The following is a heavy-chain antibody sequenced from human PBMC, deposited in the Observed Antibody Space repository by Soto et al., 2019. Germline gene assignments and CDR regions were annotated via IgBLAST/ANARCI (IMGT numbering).Heavy chain of an antibody. CDR1: GFTVSNNY. D-gene: IGHD3-16*01. Sequence: EVQLVESGGALIQPGGSLILSCAASGFTVSNNYISWVRQAPGKGLEWVSLMYSGGSTHYANSVKGRFTICRDGSKNTVYLQMKSLRAEDTAVYYCTQLGAFDVWGQGTMVTVSS. CDR3: TQLGAFDV. CDR2: MYSGGST. J-gene: IGHJ3*01. V-gene: IGHV3-53*01.